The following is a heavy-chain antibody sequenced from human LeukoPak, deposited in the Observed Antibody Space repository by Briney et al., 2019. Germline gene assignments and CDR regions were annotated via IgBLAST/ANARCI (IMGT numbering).Heavy chain of an antibody. Sequence: SQTLSLTCTGAGVSISSGDYYWSWIRQPPGKGLEWIGYIYYSGGTYYNPSLKSRVTISVDTSKNQFSLKLSSVTAADTAVYYCARTTGYCSGGSCDGAFDIWGQGTMVTVSS. J-gene: IGHJ3*02. CDR1: GVSISSGDYY. CDR2: IYYSGGT. V-gene: IGHV4-30-4*01. D-gene: IGHD2-15*01. CDR3: ARTTGYCSGGSCDGAFDI.